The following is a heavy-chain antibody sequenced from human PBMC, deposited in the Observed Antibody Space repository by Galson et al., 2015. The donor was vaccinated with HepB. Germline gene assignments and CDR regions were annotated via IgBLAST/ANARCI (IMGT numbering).Heavy chain of an antibody. CDR1: TFIFSTYS. J-gene: IGHJ4*02. Sequence: SLRLSCAASTFIFSTYSMDWVRQAPGKGLEWVSTISGSGITYHADSVKDRFTISRDNSKNTLYLQMNSLRAEDTAVYYCAKDLMTTVTTWDYWGQGTLVTVSS. CDR2: ISGSGIT. V-gene: IGHV3-23*01. D-gene: IGHD4-11*01. CDR3: AKDLMTTVTTWDY.